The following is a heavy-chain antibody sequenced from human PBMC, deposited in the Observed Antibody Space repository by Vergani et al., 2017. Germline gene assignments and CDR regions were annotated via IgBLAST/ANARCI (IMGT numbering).Heavy chain of an antibody. CDR3: ARDRPTADIVVVSYAFDI. CDR1: GGSFSGYY. V-gene: IGHV4-34*01. J-gene: IGHJ3*02. Sequence: QVQLQQWGAGLLKPSETLSLTCAVYGGSFSGYYWSWIRPPPGKGLEWIGEINHSGSTNYNPSLQSRVTISVDTSKNQFSLQLSSVTAADTAVYYCARDRPTADIVVVSYAFDIWGQGTMVTVSS. D-gene: IGHD2-2*01. CDR2: INHSGST.